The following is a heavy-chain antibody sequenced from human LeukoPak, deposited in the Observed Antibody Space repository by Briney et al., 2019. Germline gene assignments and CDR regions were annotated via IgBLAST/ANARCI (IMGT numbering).Heavy chain of an antibody. CDR2: INTDGSTT. J-gene: IGHJ5*01. D-gene: IGHD2-2*01. CDR3: ARGRILGNLDERHCSTNSGLNWFDS. V-gene: IGHV3-74*01. CDR1: GGSISSHS. Sequence: ETLSLTCTVSGGSISSHSWSWVRQAPGKGLEWVSRINTDGSTTNYADSVKGRFTISRDNAKNTLYLQMNSLRAEDTAVYYCARGRILGNLDERHCSTNSGLNWFDSRGQGALVTDSP.